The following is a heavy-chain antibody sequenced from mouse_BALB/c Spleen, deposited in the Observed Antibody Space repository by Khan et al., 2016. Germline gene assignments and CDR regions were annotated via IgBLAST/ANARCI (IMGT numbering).Heavy chain of an antibody. CDR3: TRRGEYDYEFAY. CDR1: GYTFTSYY. D-gene: IGHD2-4*01. Sequence: QVQLQQSGAELVRPGASVRLSCKASGYTFTSYYIYWVKQRPGQGLEWIGESSPSSGGTNFNEKFRSKATLTVDKSSSTAYMQLSSLTSEDSAVYYCTRRGEYDYEFAYWGQGTLVTVSA. V-gene: IGHV1S81*02. J-gene: IGHJ3*01. CDR2: SSPSSGGT.